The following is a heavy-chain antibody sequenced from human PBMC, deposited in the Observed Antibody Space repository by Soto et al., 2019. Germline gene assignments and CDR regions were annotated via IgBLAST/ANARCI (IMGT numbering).Heavy chain of an antibody. Sequence: PSETLSLTCSVSGGSISSGGYYWSWIRQHPGKGLEWIGYIYSSGSTYYNPSLKSRVTISVDTSKNQFSLKLSWVTAAETAVHYCARARCGGGNCYLPQGMDVWGQGTTGTVSS. CDR1: GGSISSGGYY. J-gene: IGHJ6*02. CDR3: ARARCGGGNCYLPQGMDV. V-gene: IGHV4-31*03. D-gene: IGHD2-15*01. CDR2: IYSSGST.